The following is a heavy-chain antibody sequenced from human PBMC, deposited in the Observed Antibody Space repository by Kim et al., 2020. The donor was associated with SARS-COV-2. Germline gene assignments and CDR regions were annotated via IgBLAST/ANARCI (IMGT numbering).Heavy chain of an antibody. CDR3: ARAVYSSSWYSRWFDP. V-gene: IGHV1-2*06. CDR2: INPKSGGT. D-gene: IGHD6-13*01. J-gene: IGHJ5*02. Sequence: ASVKVSCKASGYSFTGYYMHWVRQAPGQGLEWMGRINPKSGGTNYAQKFQGRVTMTRDTSISTAYMELSRLRSDDTAVYYCARAVYSSSWYSRWFDPLGQGTLVTVSS. CDR1: GYSFTGYY.